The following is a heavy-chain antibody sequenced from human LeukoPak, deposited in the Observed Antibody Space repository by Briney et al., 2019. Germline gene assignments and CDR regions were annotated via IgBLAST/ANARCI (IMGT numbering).Heavy chain of an antibody. CDR1: GFTFNDYY. D-gene: IGHD3-3*02. CDR2: ISNSGGTM. J-gene: IGHJ4*02. V-gene: IGHV3-11*04. CDR3: ARVQFWSGSYFDY. Sequence: GGSLRLSCAASGFTFNDYYMSWIRQAPGKGLEWVSYISNSGGTMYYADSVKGRFTISRDNAKNTLYLQMNSLRAEDTAVYYCARVQFWSGSYFDYWGQGTLVTVSS.